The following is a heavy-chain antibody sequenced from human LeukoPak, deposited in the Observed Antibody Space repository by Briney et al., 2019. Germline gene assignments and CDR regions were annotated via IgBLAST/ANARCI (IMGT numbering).Heavy chain of an antibody. CDR3: AKDTRSSGWYEGYYFDY. D-gene: IGHD6-19*01. J-gene: IGHJ4*02. V-gene: IGHV3-23*01. Sequence: GGSLRLSCAASGFTFSSYGMYWVRQAPGKGLEWVSAISGSGGSTYYADSVKGRFTISRDNSKNTLYLQMNSLRAEDTAVYYCAKDTRSSGWYEGYYFDYWGQGTLVTVSS. CDR1: GFTFSSYG. CDR2: ISGSGGST.